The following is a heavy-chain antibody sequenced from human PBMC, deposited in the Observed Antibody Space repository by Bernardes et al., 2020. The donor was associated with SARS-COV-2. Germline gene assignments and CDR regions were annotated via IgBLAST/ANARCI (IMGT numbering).Heavy chain of an antibody. J-gene: IGHJ4*02. CDR1: GFTFSSYA. CDR2: ISYDGSNK. D-gene: IGHD1-26*01. V-gene: IGHV3-30-3*01. CDR3: ARPDSGSYQGNFDY. Sequence: GGSLRLSCAASGFTFSSYAMHWVRQAPGKGLEWVAVISYDGSNKYYADSVKGRFTISRDNSKNTLYLQMNSLRAEDTAVYYCARPDSGSYQGNFDYWGQGTLVTVSS.